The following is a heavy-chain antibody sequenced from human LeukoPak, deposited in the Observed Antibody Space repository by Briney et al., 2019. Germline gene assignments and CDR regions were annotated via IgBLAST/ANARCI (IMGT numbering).Heavy chain of an antibody. CDR2: IDPSDSYT. CDR3: ARRFPGVSDGMDV. J-gene: IGHJ6*04. D-gene: IGHD2/OR15-2a*01. V-gene: IGHV5-10-1*01. CDR1: GYSFTSYW. Sequence: GESLEISCKGYGYSFTSYWISWVRQMPGKGLEWVGRIDPSDSYTNYSPSFQGHVTISADKSISTAYLQWSSLKASDTAMYYCARRFPGVSDGMDVWGKGTTVTVSS.